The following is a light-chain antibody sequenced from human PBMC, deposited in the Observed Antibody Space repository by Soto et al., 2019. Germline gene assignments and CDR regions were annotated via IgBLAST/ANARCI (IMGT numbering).Light chain of an antibody. Sequence: DVQMTQSPSSLSASVGDRVTITCRASQGIRDDLGWYQQKPGKAPKHLIYAASSLQSGVPSRFSGSGSGTEFTLVISRLQPDDLATYYCQQYSSYSPYTFGQGTKVEI. CDR2: AAS. CDR3: QQYSSYSPYT. V-gene: IGKV1-17*01. J-gene: IGKJ2*01. CDR1: QGIRDD.